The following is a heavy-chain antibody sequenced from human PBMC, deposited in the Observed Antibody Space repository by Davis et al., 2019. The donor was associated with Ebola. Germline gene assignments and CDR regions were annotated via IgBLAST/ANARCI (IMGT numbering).Heavy chain of an antibody. Sequence: ESLKISCAASGFTFSSYAMSWVRQPPGKGLEWIGEINHSGSTNYNPSLKSRVTISVDTSKNQFSLKLSSVTAADTAVYYCARVAGLIAAAGMSRVWGSHFDLWGRGTLVTVSS. D-gene: IGHD6-13*01. CDR2: INHSGST. J-gene: IGHJ2*01. V-gene: IGHV4-34*01. CDR1: GFTFSSYA. CDR3: ARVAGLIAAAGMSRVWGSHFDL.